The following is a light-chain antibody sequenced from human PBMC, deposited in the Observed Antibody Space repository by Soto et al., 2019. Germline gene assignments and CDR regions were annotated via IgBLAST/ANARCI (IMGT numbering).Light chain of an antibody. CDR3: MQALQTPLT. Sequence: DIVMTQSPLSLPVTPGEPASISCRSSQSLLHSNGYNCLDWYLQKPGQSPQLLIYFGSNRASGVPYRFSGSGSGTDFTLKISRVEAEDVGLYYCMQALQTPLTFGGGTKVEIK. J-gene: IGKJ4*01. V-gene: IGKV2-28*01. CDR1: QSLLHSNGYNC. CDR2: FGS.